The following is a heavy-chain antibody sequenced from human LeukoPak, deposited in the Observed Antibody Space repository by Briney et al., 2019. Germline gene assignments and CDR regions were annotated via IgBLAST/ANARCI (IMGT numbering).Heavy chain of an antibody. D-gene: IGHD4/OR15-4a*01. J-gene: IGHJ4*02. CDR3: ALDYGDDVGIDY. Sequence: PGGSLRLSCAASGFTFSSYGMHWVRQAPGKGLEWVAFIRSDGSKKYYEDSVRGRFTISRDNSKNTLHLQMSSLRPEDTAVYYCALDYGDDVGIDYWGQGTLVTVS. CDR2: IRSDGSKK. CDR1: GFTFSSYG. V-gene: IGHV3-30*02.